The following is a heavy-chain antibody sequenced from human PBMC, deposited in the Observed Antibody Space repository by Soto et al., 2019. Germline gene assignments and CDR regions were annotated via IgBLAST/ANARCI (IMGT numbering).Heavy chain of an antibody. V-gene: IGHV5-51*01. CDR3: ATGYYNDYYYYGMDV. CDR1: GYSFTSYW. CDR2: IHPGDSDT. J-gene: IGHJ6*02. D-gene: IGHD3-9*01. Sequence: PGESLKISCKGSGYSFTSYWIGWVRQMPGKGLEWMGIIHPGDSDTRYSPSFQGQVTISADKSISTAYLQWSSLKASDTAMYYCATGYYNDYYYYGMDVWGQGTTVTVSS.